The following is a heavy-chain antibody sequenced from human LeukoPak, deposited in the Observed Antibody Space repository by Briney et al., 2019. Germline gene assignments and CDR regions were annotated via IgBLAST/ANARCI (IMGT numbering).Heavy chain of an antibody. J-gene: IGHJ6*02. V-gene: IGHV1-69*13. CDR3: ARDPVPVSGWPRYYGVDV. CDR1: GGTFNSFA. Sequence: GASVTVSCKASGGTFNSFAISWVRQAPGQGLEWMGGIIPIFGTANYAQKFQGRVTITADESTSTAYMELSSLRSEDTAVYYCARDPVPVSGWPRYYGVDVWGQGTTVTVSS. D-gene: IGHD6-19*01. CDR2: IIPIFGTA.